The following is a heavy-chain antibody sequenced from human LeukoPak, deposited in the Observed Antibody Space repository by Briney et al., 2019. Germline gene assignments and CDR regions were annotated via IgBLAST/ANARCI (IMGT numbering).Heavy chain of an antibody. V-gene: IGHV4-59*01. CDR1: GGSISSYY. Sequence: SETLSLTCTVSGGSISSYYRSWIRQPPGKGLEWIGYIYYSGSTNYNPSLKSRVTISVDTSKNQFSLKLSSVTAADTAVYYCARARDGYGGFDYWGQGTLVTVSS. CDR2: IYYSGST. J-gene: IGHJ4*02. CDR3: ARARDGYGGFDY. D-gene: IGHD5-24*01.